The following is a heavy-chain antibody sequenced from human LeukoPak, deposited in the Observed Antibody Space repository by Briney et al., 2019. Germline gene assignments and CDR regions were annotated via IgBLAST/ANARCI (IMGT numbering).Heavy chain of an antibody. CDR1: RFTFSNYW. V-gene: IGHV3-7*01. CDR2: IKQDGSEK. Sequence: GGPLRLSCAASRFTFSNYWMSWVRQAPGKGLEWVANIKQDGSEKFHVDSVKGRFIIFRDNAKNSLYLQMTSLRADDTAVYYCARQRGSYSLDSWGQGTLVTVSS. J-gene: IGHJ4*02. CDR3: ARQRGSYSLDS. D-gene: IGHD1-26*01.